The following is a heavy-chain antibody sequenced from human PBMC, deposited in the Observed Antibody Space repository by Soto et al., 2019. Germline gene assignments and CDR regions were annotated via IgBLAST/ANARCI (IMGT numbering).Heavy chain of an antibody. CDR2: IHSSGSI. V-gene: IGHV4-30-4*01. CDR1: GGSISSDDYY. CDR3: ARDLDGLHDDTSGPFPRPG. Sequence: SETLSLTCTVSGGSISSDDYYWSWIRQAPGRGLEWIGDIHSSGSIYYNPSLKSRATMSIDTAGNQLSLKVSSVTVADTAVYYCARDLDGLHDDTSGPFPRPGWGQGTLVTVSS. D-gene: IGHD3-22*01. J-gene: IGHJ1*01.